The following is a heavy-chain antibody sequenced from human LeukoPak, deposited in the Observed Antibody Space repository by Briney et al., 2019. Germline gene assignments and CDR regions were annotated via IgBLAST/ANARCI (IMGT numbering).Heavy chain of an antibody. CDR3: ARVGAEMATYYYYSIDV. CDR1: GFTFTTYA. J-gene: IGHJ6*03. Sequence: GGSLRLSCAASGFTFTTYAMSWVPQTQGTGLEWVAGLSYAGTNKYYADSVKGRFTISRDDSKNTLYLQMNSLRPEDTAVYYCARVGAEMATYYYYSIDVWGRGTTVTVSS. CDR2: LSYAGTNK. V-gene: IGHV3-30*01. D-gene: IGHD5-24*01.